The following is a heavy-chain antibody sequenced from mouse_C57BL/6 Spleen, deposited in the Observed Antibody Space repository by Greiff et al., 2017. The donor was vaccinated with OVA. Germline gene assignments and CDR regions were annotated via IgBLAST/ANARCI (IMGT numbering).Heavy chain of an antibody. Sequence: VQLQQPGAELVKPGASVKLSCKASGYTFTSYWMHWVKQRPGQGLEWIGMIHPNSGSTNYNAKFKSKATLTVDKSSSTAYMQLSSLTSEDSAVYYCATIYYYGSSIYAMDYWGQGTSVTVSS. J-gene: IGHJ4*01. V-gene: IGHV1-64*01. CDR2: IHPNSGST. CDR1: GYTFTSYW. D-gene: IGHD1-1*01. CDR3: ATIYYYGSSIYAMDY.